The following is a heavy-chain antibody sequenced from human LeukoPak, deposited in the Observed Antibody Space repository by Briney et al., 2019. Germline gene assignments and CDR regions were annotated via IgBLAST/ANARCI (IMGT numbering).Heavy chain of an antibody. V-gene: IGHV1-18*01. CDR2: ISAYNGNT. CDR3: ARAPPPPPHDYYYMDV. CDR1: GYTFTSYG. Sequence: GASVKVSCKASGYTFTSYGISWVRQAPGQGLEWMGWISAYNGNTNYAQKFQGRVTITTDESTSTAYMELSSLRSEDTAVYYPARAPPPPPHDYYYMDVWGKGTTVTVSS. J-gene: IGHJ6*03.